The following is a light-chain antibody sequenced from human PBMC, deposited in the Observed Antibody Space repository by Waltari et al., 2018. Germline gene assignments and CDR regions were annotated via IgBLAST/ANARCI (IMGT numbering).Light chain of an antibody. V-gene: IGKV3-20*01. CDR2: RES. Sequence: EVVLTQSPGTLSLSPGEGATPSCRARQSVSSSSLAWYQQKPGQAPRLLIHRESSRATGIPDRFSGSGSGTDFTLTISRLEPEDFAVYYCQQYGSSPWTFGQGTKVEIK. CDR3: QQYGSSPWT. J-gene: IGKJ1*01. CDR1: QSVSSSS.